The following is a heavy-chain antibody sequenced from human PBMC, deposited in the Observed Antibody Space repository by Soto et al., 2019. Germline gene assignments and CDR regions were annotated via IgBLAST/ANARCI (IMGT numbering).Heavy chain of an antibody. CDR1: GFTFSSYA. CDR3: AKDSGAYGDYVEYFQH. D-gene: IGHD4-17*01. CDR2: ISGSGGST. Sequence: GGSLRLSCAASGFTFSSYAMSWVRQAPGKGLEWVSAISGSGGSTYYADSVKGRFTISRDNSKNTLYLQMNSLRAEDTAVYYCAKDSGAYGDYVEYFQHWGQGTLVTVSS. V-gene: IGHV3-23*01. J-gene: IGHJ1*01.